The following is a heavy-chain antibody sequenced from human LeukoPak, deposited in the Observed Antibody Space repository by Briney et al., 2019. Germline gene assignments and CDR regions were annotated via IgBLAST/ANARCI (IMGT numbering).Heavy chain of an antibody. CDR2: IYYSGST. D-gene: IGHD3-10*01. Sequence: SETLSLTSTVSGGSISSGGYYWSWIRQHPGKGLEWIGYIYYSGSTYYNPSLKSRVTISVDTSKNQFSLKLSSVTAADTAVYYCARGVAGSYYFDYWGQGTLVTVSS. CDR1: GGSISSGGYY. CDR3: ARGVAGSYYFDY. V-gene: IGHV4-31*03. J-gene: IGHJ4*02.